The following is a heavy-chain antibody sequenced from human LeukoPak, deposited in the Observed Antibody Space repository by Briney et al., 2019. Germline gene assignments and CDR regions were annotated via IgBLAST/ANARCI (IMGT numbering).Heavy chain of an antibody. CDR2: IYYSGST. V-gene: IGHV4-39*07. CDR3: ATYSSGWYPFDY. D-gene: IGHD6-19*01. Sequence: SETLSLTCTVSGGSISSSSYYWGWIRQPPGKGLEWIGSIYYSGSTYYNPSLKSRVTISVDTSKNQFSLKLSSVTAADTAVYYCATYSSGWYPFDYWGQGTLVTVSS. CDR1: GGSISSSSYY. J-gene: IGHJ4*02.